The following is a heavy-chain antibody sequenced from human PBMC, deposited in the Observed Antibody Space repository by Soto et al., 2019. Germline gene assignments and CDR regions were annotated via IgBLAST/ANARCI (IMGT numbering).Heavy chain of an antibody. CDR2: INPNSGGT. CDR1: GYTFTGYY. V-gene: IGHV1-2*02. CDR3: ARTDYDFWSGYSYYFDY. D-gene: IGHD3-3*01. J-gene: IGHJ4*02. Sequence: QVQLVQSGAEVKKPGASVKVSCKASGYTFTGYYMHWVRQAPGQGLEWMGWINPNSGGTNYAQKFQGRVTMTRDTSISTAYMELSRLRSDDTAVYYCARTDYDFWSGYSYYFDYWGQGTLVTVSS.